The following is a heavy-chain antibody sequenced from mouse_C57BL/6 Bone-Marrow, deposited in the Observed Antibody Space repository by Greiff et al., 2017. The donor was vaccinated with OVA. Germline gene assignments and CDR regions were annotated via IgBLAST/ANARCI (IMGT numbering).Heavy chain of an antibody. CDR2: ISDGGSYT. J-gene: IGHJ2*01. CDR1: GFTFSSYA. CDR3: ARDQGDDYDELDY. Sequence: EVKVVESGGGLVKPGGSLKLSCAASGFTFSSYAMSWVRQTPEKRLEWVATISDGGSYTYYPDNVKGRFTISRDNAKNNLYLQMSHLKSEDTAMYYCARDQGDDYDELDYWGQGTTLTVSS. V-gene: IGHV5-4*01. D-gene: IGHD2-4*01.